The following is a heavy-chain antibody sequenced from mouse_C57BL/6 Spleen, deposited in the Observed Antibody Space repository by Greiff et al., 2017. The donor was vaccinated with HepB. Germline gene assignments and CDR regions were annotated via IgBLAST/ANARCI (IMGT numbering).Heavy chain of an antibody. Sequence: QVQLQQPGAELVKPGASVKMSCKASGYTFTSYWITWVKQRPGQGLEWIGDIYPGSGSTNYNEKFKSKATLTVDTSSSTAYMQLSSLTSEDSAVYYCARHYYGSSSLAYWGQGTLVTVSA. J-gene: IGHJ3*01. CDR2: IYPGSGST. CDR3: ARHYYGSSSLAY. V-gene: IGHV1-55*01. D-gene: IGHD1-1*01. CDR1: GYTFTSYW.